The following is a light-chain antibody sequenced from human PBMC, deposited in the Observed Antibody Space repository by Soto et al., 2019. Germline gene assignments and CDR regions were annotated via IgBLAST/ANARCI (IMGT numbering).Light chain of an antibody. CDR3: QQANNMPLT. Sequence: HLPQSPYSVSASVGDRVTITCRASQGVNTWLAWYQKKPGKAPRLLIYGASSLQSGVPLRFSGSGSGTDSTLTISSLQPEDVGHYYCQQANNMPLTFGGGTKVDI. J-gene: IGKJ4*01. CDR2: GAS. CDR1: QGVNTW. V-gene: IGKV1-12*01.